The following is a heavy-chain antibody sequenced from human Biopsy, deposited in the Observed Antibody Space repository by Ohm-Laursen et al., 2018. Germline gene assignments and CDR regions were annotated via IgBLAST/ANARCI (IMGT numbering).Heavy chain of an antibody. CDR3: ARAPPLIRGVVESWFDP. D-gene: IGHD3-10*01. J-gene: IGHJ5*02. CDR2: IYITGET. Sequence: LDTLSLTCTVSGGYISHYYWTWIRQPAGQGLEWIGRIYITGETDYNPSLKSRVTMSVDSSKKQFSLKLKSVTAADTAIYYCARAPPLIRGVVESWFDPWGQGILVTVSS. V-gene: IGHV4-4*07. CDR1: GGYISHYY.